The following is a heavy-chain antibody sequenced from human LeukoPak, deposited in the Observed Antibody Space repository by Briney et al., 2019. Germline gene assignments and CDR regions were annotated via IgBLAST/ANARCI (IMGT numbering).Heavy chain of an antibody. J-gene: IGHJ4*02. V-gene: IGHV1-18*04. D-gene: IGHD3-22*01. CDR1: GYTFTSYY. CDR3: ARGFYDSSGYPTPSDY. Sequence: ASVKVSCKASGYTFTSYYMHWVRQAPGQGLEWMGWISAYNGNTNYAQKLQGRVTMTTDTSTSTAYMELRSLRSGDTAVYYCARGFYDSSGYPTPSDYWGQGTLVTVSS. CDR2: ISAYNGNT.